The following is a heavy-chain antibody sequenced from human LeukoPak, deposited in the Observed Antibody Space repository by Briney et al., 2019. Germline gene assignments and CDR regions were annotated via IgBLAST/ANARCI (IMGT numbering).Heavy chain of an antibody. D-gene: IGHD1-7*01. CDR1: GGSISSGGYY. CDR3: ARDPGWRYNWNYGSTYWFDP. Sequence: SETLSLTCTVSGGSISSGGYYWSWIRQHPGKGLEWIGYIYYSGSTYYNPSLKSRVTISVDTSKNQFSLKLSSVTAADTAVYYCARDPGWRYNWNYGSTYWFDPWGQGTLVTVSS. J-gene: IGHJ5*02. V-gene: IGHV4-31*03. CDR2: IYYSGST.